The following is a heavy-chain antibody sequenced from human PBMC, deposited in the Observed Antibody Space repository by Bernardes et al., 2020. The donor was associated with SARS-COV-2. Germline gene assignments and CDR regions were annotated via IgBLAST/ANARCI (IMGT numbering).Heavy chain of an antibody. V-gene: IGHV3-53*01. Sequence: GGSLRLSCAASGFVASNDYISWVRQAPGKGLEFVSVLYSSGGVYYADAVNGRFSISRDDSKNTVSLQMNSLRGEDTAVYYCARGREGPRWLLWDHGMDVWGQGTTVIVSS. D-gene: IGHD3-10*01. J-gene: IGHJ6*02. CDR1: GFVASNDY. CDR3: ARGREGPRWLLWDHGMDV. CDR2: LYSSGGV.